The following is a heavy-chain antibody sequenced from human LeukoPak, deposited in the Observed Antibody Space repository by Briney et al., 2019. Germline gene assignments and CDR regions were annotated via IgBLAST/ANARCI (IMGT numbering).Heavy chain of an antibody. CDR1: GFTFSSYS. Sequence: GGSLRLSCAASGFTFSSYSMNWVRQAPGKGLEWVSYISSSSTIYYADSVKGRFTISRDNAKNSLYLQMNSLRAEDTAVYYCARDKHRFERFGELTDYWGQGTLVTVSS. V-gene: IGHV3-48*01. CDR2: ISSSSTI. D-gene: IGHD3-10*01. J-gene: IGHJ4*02. CDR3: ARDKHRFERFGELTDY.